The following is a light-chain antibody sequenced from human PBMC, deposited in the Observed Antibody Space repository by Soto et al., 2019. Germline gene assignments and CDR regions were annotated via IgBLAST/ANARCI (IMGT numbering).Light chain of an antibody. V-gene: IGKV3-20*01. CDR1: QSVSSY. CDR2: GAS. Sequence: VLTHSPATRDTSPCGAGTRSCSASQSVSSYLAWYQQKPGQAPRLLVYGASTRATGIPARFSGSGSGTDFTLTITRLEPEDFAVYYCQQHGGPVPWAFGQGTTVDIK. CDR3: QQHGGPVPWA. J-gene: IGKJ1*01.